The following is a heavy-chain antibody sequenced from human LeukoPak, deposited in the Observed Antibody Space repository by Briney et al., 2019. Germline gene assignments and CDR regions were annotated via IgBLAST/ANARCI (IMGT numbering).Heavy chain of an antibody. CDR2: IYYSGNT. J-gene: IGHJ4*02. CDR1: GGSISNYY. V-gene: IGHV4-59*01. Sequence: PSETLSLTCPVSGGSISNYYYWTWIRQPPGKGLEWIGYIYYSGNTNYNPSLKSRVTISVDTSKNQFSLKLSSVTAADTAVYYCARDSYYDFWSGYDNWGQGTLVTVSS. D-gene: IGHD3-3*01. CDR3: ARDSYYDFWSGYDN.